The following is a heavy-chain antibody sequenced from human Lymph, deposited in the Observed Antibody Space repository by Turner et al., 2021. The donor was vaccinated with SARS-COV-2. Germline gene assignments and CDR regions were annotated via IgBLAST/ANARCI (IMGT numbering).Heavy chain of an antibody. D-gene: IGHD6-19*01. CDR3: AGQAVAGTSLGYYYYGMDV. CDR1: GFPFSSYS. J-gene: IGHJ6*02. Sequence: EVQLVASGGGLVKPGGSLGPSCAASGFPFSSYSMHWVRQAPGKGLEWVSSISSSSTYIYYADSVKGRFTISRDNAKNSLYLQMNSLRAEDTAVYYCAGQAVAGTSLGYYYYGMDVWGQGTTVTVSS. V-gene: IGHV3-21*01. CDR2: ISSSSTYI.